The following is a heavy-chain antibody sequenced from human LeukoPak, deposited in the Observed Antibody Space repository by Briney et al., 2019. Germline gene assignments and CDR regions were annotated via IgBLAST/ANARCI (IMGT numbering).Heavy chain of an antibody. J-gene: IGHJ4*02. Sequence: GGSLRLSCAASGFTFRSYWMSWVRQAPGKGLEWVANIKQDGSETYYVDSVKGRFTISRDNARNSLYLQMNSLRAEDTAVYYCAKDPPPPDYWGQGTLVTVSS. CDR1: GFTFRSYW. V-gene: IGHV3-7*04. CDR2: IKQDGSET. CDR3: AKDPPPPDY.